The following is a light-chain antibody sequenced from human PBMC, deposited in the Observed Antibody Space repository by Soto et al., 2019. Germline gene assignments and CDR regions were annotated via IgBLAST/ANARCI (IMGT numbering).Light chain of an antibody. CDR3: QQLNNYPLT. J-gene: IGKJ4*01. V-gene: IGKV1-9*01. Sequence: DIQLTQSPSFVSASVGDRVTITCRASQDIGNFLAWYQQKPGKAPKLLIYSASTMQSGVQSRFRGSASAAEFSLTISRLQREDFAAYFCQQLNNYPLTFGGGTKVQI. CDR1: QDIGNF. CDR2: SAS.